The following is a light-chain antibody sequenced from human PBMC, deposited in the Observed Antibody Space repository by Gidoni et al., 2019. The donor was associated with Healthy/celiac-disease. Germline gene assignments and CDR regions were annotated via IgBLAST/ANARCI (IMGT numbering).Light chain of an antibody. CDR3: QQYNSYPWT. CDR1: QSISSW. J-gene: IGKJ1*01. Sequence: DIQMTQSPSTLSASVGERVTITCRASQSISSWLAWYQQKPGKAPKILIYDASSLESGVPSRFSGSGSGTEFTLTISSLQPDDFATYYCQQYNSYPWTFGQGTKVEIK. CDR2: DAS. V-gene: IGKV1-5*01.